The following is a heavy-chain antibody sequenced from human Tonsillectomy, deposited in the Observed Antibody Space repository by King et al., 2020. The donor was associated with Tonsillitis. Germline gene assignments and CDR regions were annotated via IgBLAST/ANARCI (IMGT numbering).Heavy chain of an antibody. CDR2: IIPIFGTA. Sequence: QLVQSGAEVKKPGSSVKVSCKASGGTFSSYAISWVRQAPGQGLEWMGGIIPIFGTANYAQKFQGRVTITADESTSTAYMELSSLRSEDTAVYYCARDLYYDFWEYYYYMDVWGKGTTVTVSS. V-gene: IGHV1-69*12. CDR3: ARDLYYDFWEYYYYMDV. D-gene: IGHD3-3*01. J-gene: IGHJ6*03. CDR1: GGTFSSYA.